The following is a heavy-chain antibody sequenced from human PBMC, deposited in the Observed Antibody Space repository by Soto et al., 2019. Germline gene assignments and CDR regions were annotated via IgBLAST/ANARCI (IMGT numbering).Heavy chain of an antibody. Sequence: DVQLVESGGGLVQPGRSLRLSCAASGFTFDDYAMHWVRQAPGKGLEWVSGISWNSGSIGYADSVKGRFTISRDNAKNSLYLQMNSLRAEDTALYYCAKDRRPYSSGWYRDAFDIWGQGTMVTVSS. V-gene: IGHV3-9*01. J-gene: IGHJ3*02. D-gene: IGHD6-19*01. CDR2: ISWNSGSI. CDR3: AKDRRPYSSGWYRDAFDI. CDR1: GFTFDDYA.